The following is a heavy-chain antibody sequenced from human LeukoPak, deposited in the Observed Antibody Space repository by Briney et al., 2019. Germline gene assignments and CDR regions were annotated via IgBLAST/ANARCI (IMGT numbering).Heavy chain of an antibody. V-gene: IGHV4-31*03. CDR2: ISYSGST. Sequence: SQTVSLTRTVSGGSISSDGFYWSWVRQHPGKGLEWIGYISYSGSTYYNPSLKSRVSVSLDTSKSQFSLKLTSVTAADTAVYFCARGPSYCDFWGQGSLVTVSS. CDR3: ARGPSYCDF. CDR1: GGSISSDGFY. J-gene: IGHJ4*02.